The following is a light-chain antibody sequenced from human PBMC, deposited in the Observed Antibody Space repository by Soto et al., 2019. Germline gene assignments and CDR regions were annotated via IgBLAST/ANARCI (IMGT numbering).Light chain of an antibody. V-gene: IGLV1-40*01. CDR1: SSHIGATYD. Sequence: QSVLTQPPSVSGAPGQRVTISCAGSSSHIGATYDIHWYQQLPGAAPRLLIYGNSNRPSGVPDRFAGSKSGTSASLAISGLQPEDEADYYCCSYAGSSLVFGGGTQLTVL. CDR2: GNS. J-gene: IGLJ2*01. CDR3: CSYAGSSLV.